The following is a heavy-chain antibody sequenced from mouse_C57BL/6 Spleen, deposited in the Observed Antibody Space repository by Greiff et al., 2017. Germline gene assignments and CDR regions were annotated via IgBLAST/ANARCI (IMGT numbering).Heavy chain of an antibody. Sequence: VKLMESGAELVRPGTSVKVSCKASGYAFTNYLIEWVKQRPGQGLEWIGVINPGSGGTNYNEKFKGKATLTADKSSSTAYMQLSSLTSEDSAVYFCARRRGGNYGFDYWGQGTTLTVSS. D-gene: IGHD2-1*01. V-gene: IGHV1-54*01. CDR3: ARRRGGNYGFDY. J-gene: IGHJ2*01. CDR1: GYAFTNYL. CDR2: INPGSGGT.